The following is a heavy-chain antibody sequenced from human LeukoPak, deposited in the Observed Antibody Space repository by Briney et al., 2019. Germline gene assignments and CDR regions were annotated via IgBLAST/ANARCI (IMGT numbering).Heavy chain of an antibody. J-gene: IGHJ6*04. V-gene: IGHV3-48*03. CDR2: ISSSGSTK. Sequence: GGSLRLSCAASGFTFSSYEMNWVRQAPGKGLEWVSYISSSGSTKYYADSVKGRFTISRDNAKNSLYLQMNSLRAEDTAVYYCARAALRYFDWPTLGYYYYGMDVWGKGTTVTVSS. D-gene: IGHD3-9*01. CDR3: ARAALRYFDWPTLGYYYYGMDV. CDR1: GFTFSSYE.